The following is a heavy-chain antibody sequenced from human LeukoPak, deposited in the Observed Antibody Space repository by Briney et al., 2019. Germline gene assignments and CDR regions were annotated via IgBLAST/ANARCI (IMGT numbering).Heavy chain of an antibody. Sequence: ASVKVSCKASGYTFTGYYMHWVRQAPGQGLEWMGWINPNSGGTNYAQKLQGRVTMTGDTSISTAYMELSSLRSDDTAVYYCARLYSGYGNYYYYMDVWGKGTTVTVSS. CDR1: GYTFTGYY. CDR3: ARLYSGYGNYYYYMDV. J-gene: IGHJ6*03. V-gene: IGHV1-2*02. CDR2: INPNSGGT. D-gene: IGHD5-12*01.